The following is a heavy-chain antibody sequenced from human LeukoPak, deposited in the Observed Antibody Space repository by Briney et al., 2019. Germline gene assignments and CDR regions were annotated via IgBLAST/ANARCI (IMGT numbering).Heavy chain of an antibody. V-gene: IGHV3-30*02. CDR3: AKDLFSLGPSYLTTGTLDY. J-gene: IGHJ4*02. Sequence: GGSLRLSCAASGFTFSNYGMHWVRQAPGKGLDWVAFIRYDGSNKYYADSVKGRFTISRDNSKNTLYLQMNSLRAEDTAVYYCAKDLFSLGPSYLTTGTLDYWGQGTLVTVSS. D-gene: IGHD4-17*01. CDR1: GFTFSNYG. CDR2: IRYDGSNK.